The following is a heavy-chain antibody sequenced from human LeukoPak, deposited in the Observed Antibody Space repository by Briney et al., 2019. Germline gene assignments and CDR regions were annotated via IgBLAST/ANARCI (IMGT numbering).Heavy chain of an antibody. D-gene: IGHD3-22*01. J-gene: IGHJ5*02. CDR1: GYTFTSYG. CDR3: ARGHYYDSSGYLFNWFDP. Sequence: ASVKVSCKASGYTFTSYGISWVRQAPGQGLEWMGWISAYNGNTNYAQKLQGRVTMTTDTSTSTAYMELRSLRSDDTAVYYCARGHYYDSSGYLFNWFDPWGQGTLVTVSS. CDR2: ISAYNGNT. V-gene: IGHV1-18*01.